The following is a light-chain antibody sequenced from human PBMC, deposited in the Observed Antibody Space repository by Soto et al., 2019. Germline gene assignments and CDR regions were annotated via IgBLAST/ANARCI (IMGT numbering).Light chain of an antibody. CDR2: GAS. CDR3: QQYGSSPHYT. CDR1: QSVSSSY. J-gene: IGKJ2*01. V-gene: IGKV3-20*01. Sequence: EIVLTQSPGTLSLSPGERATLSCRASQSVSSSYLAWYQQKPGQAPRLLIYGASSRATGIPDRFSGSGSGTDFTITISRLEPEDFAVYYCQQYGSSPHYTGGQGPKLEIK.